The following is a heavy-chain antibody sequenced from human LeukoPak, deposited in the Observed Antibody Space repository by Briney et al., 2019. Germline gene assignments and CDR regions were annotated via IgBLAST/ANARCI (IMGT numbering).Heavy chain of an antibody. D-gene: IGHD3-10*01. CDR2: IDSDGSTT. CDR3: ARSRGLSYFDY. CDR1: GFTFSSYW. Sequence: GGSLRLSCAASGFTFSSYWMHWVRQAPGKGLVWVSRIDSDGSTTSYADSVKGRFTISRDNSKNTLYLQMNSLRAEDTAVYYCARSRGLSYFDYWGQGTLVTVSS. J-gene: IGHJ4*02. V-gene: IGHV3-74*01.